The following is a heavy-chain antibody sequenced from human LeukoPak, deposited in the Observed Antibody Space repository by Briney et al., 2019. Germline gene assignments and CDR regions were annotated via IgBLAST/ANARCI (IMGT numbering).Heavy chain of an antibody. CDR1: GYSFTSYW. CDR3: ARQDTALADAFDI. J-gene: IGHJ3*02. Sequence: GESLKISCKASGYSFTSYWIGWVRQMPGKGLEWMGIIYPGDSDTRYSPSFQGQVTISADKSISTAYLQWSSLKASDTAMYYCARQDTALADAFDIWGQGTMVTVSS. CDR2: IYPGDSDT. D-gene: IGHD6-13*01. V-gene: IGHV5-51*01.